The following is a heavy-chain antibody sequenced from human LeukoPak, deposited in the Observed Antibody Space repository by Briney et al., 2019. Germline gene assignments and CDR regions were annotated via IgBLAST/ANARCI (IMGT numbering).Heavy chain of an antibody. J-gene: IGHJ3*02. D-gene: IGHD3-3*01. CDR2: ISGNGGST. V-gene: IGHV3-23*01. CDR1: GFTFSSYA. CDR3: AKEGPYDFWSGHASAFDI. Sequence: GGSLRLSCAASGFTFSSYAMNWVRQAPGKGLEWVSAISGNGGSTYYADSVKGRFTISRDDSKNTLYLQIDSLRAEDTAVYYCAKEGPYDFWSGHASAFDIWGQGTKVTVSS.